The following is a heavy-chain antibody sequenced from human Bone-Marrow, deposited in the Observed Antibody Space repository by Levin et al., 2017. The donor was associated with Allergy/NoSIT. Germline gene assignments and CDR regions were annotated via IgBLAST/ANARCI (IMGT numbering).Heavy chain of an antibody. CDR2: INSDGSST. CDR3: ARDSGTTDTPGGHWMDV. CDR1: GFTFSSYW. Sequence: GGSLRLSCAASGFTFSSYWMHWVRQAPGKGLVWVSRINSDGSSTSYADSVKGRFTISRDNAKNTLYLQMNSLRAEDTAVYYCARDSGTTDTPGGHWMDVWGQGTTVTVSS. V-gene: IGHV3-74*01. J-gene: IGHJ6*02. D-gene: IGHD1-1*01.